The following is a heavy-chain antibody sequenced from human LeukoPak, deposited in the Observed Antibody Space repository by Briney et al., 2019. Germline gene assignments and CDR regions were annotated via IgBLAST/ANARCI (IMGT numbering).Heavy chain of an antibody. D-gene: IGHD2-2*01. J-gene: IGHJ6*02. CDR2: INPNSGGT. CDR1: RYTFTGYY. Sequence: ASVRVSCTASRYTFTGYYMHWVRQAPGQGLEWMGWINPNSGGTNYAQKLQGRFTITTDTSTSTAYMELRSLRSDDTAVYYCARVIWNIVVVPAAMNLYYYYGMDVWGQGTTVTVSS. CDR3: ARVIWNIVVVPAAMNLYYYYGMDV. V-gene: IGHV1-2*02.